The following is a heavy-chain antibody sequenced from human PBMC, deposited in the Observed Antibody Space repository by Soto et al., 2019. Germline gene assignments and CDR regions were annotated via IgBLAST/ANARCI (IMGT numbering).Heavy chain of an antibody. CDR1: GYTFTSHG. J-gene: IGHJ4*01. CDR3: ASGAGQIHDFGGPFGY. D-gene: IGHD4-17*01. Sequence: APVNVSLKASGYTFTSHGISWVRQAHGQGLELMGWISGYNGNTNYAQEFQGRLTMTKXXXXTXAXMXLXNXRSDDTAVYFCASGAGQIHDFGGPFGYWG. CDR2: ISGYNGNT. V-gene: IGHV1-18*04.